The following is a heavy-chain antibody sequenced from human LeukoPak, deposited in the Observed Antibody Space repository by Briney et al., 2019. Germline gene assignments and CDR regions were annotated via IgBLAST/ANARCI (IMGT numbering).Heavy chain of an antibody. J-gene: IGHJ3*02. D-gene: IGHD6-19*01. CDR1: GGSISSYY. CDR2: IYYSGST. CDR3: ARRGYSSGGAFDI. V-gene: IGHV4-59*08. Sequence: PSETLSLTCTVSGGSISSYYWSWIRQPLGKGLEWIGYIYYSGSTNYNPSLKSRVTISVDTSKNQFSLKLSSVTAADTAVYYCARRGYSSGGAFDIWGQGTMVTVSS.